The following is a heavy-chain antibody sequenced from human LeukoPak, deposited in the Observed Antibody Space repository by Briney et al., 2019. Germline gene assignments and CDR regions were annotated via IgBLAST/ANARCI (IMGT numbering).Heavy chain of an antibody. CDR3: AKGSSGYFADL. Sequence: GSLRLSCAGSGFIFNNYGLIWVRQAPGKGLEWVSAISNDGGGTQYADFVEGRFTISRDNSKNTLFLQMSSLRAEDTALYYCAKGSSGYFADLWGQGTLVTVSS. J-gene: IGHJ5*02. CDR2: ISNDGGGT. D-gene: IGHD3-22*01. V-gene: IGHV3-23*01. CDR1: GFIFNNYG.